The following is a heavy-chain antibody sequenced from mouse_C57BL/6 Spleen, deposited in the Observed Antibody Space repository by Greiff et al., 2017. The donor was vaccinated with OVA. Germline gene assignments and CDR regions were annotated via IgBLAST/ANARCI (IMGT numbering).Heavy chain of an antibody. CDR2: IDPSDSET. CDR3: ARGTVVVSYYYAMDY. Sequence: VQLQQPGAELVRPGSSVKLSCKASGYTFTSYWMHWVKQRPIQGLEWIGNIDPSDSETHYNQQFKDKATLTVDKSSSTAYMQLSSLTSEDSAVDYGARGTVVVSYYYAMDYWGQGTSVTVSS. V-gene: IGHV1-52*01. CDR1: GYTFTSYW. J-gene: IGHJ4*01. D-gene: IGHD1-1*01.